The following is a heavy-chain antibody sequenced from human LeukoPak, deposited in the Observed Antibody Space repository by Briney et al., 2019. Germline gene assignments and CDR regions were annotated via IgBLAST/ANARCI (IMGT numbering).Heavy chain of an antibody. CDR3: ASAIVGATSGDY. CDR1: GGSISSYY. D-gene: IGHD1-26*01. V-gene: IGHV4-59*12. Sequence: SETLSLTCTVSGGSISSYYWSWIRQPPGKGLEWIGYISYSGSTNYNPSLKSRVTISVDTSKNQFSLKLSSVTAADTAVYYCASAIVGATSGDYWGQGTLVTVSS. J-gene: IGHJ4*02. CDR2: ISYSGST.